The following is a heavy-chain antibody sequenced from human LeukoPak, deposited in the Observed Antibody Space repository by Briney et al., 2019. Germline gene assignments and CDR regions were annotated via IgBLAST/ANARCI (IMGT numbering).Heavy chain of an antibody. CDR2: IFYSGSA. V-gene: IGHV4-39*01. CDR3: ARQQSDTSLFDP. CDR1: GGTFSSYALA. J-gene: IGHJ5*02. D-gene: IGHD2-21*02. Sequence: SCKASGGTFSSYALAWVRQAPGQGLEWMGRIFYSGSAYYTPSLRGRVTLSVDTSRNQFSLNLISVTAADTGVYFCARQQSDTSLFDPWGQGTLVTVSS.